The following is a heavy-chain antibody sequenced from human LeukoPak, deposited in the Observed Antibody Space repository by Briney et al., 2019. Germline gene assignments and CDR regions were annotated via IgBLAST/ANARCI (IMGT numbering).Heavy chain of an antibody. D-gene: IGHD3-22*01. V-gene: IGHV1-2*02. CDR2: INPNSGRT. CDR3: ARGTYYDSSAYSGVRLXDY. Sequence: ASVKVSCEASGYTFTGYYMHWVRQAPGQGLEWMGWINPNSGRTNYAQKFQGRVTMTGDTSISTAYMELTRLTSDDTAVYYCARGTYYDSSAYSGVRLXDYWXQGTLXTVSX. CDR1: GYTFTGYY. J-gene: IGHJ4*02.